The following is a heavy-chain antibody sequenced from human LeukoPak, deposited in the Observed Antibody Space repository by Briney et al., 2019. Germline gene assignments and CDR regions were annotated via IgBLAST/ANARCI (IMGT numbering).Heavy chain of an antibody. V-gene: IGHV3-23*01. Sequence: GGSLRLSCAASGFTFSSSAMSWVRQAPGKGLEGVSSISGSGSGGSTYYADSVKGRFTISRDNSKNTLYLQMNTLRAEDTAVYYCAKSGYNLFDYWGQGTLVTVSS. CDR1: GFTFSSSA. J-gene: IGHJ4*02. CDR2: ISGSGSGGST. D-gene: IGHD5-24*01. CDR3: AKSGYNLFDY.